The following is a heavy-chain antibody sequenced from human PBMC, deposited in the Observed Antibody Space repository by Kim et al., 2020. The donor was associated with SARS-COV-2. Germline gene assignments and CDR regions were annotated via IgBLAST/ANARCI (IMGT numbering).Heavy chain of an antibody. J-gene: IGHJ6*02. CDR2: ISNDGTNE. V-gene: IGHV3-30*18. Sequence: GGSLRLSCAASGFTFSSCGMHWVRQAPGKGLEWVAVISNDGTNEYYADSVKGRFTISRDNSKNTVYLQMNSLRTEDTSVYYCAKGILSGGGVDVWGQGTTVTVSS. CDR1: GFTFSSCG. D-gene: IGHD3-3*01. CDR3: AKGILSGGGVDV.